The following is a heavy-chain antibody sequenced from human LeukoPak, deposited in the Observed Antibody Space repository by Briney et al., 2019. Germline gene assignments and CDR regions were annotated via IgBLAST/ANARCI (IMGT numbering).Heavy chain of an antibody. CDR2: INWNGSST. CDR1: GFTFDDYG. D-gene: IGHD3-10*01. V-gene: IGHV3-20*04. J-gene: IGHJ6*03. Sequence: GGSLRLSCAASGFTFDDYGMSWVRQAPGKGLEWVSGINWNGSSTGYADSVKGRFTISRDNAKNSLYLQMNSLRAEDTALYYCARIRFGDPYYYYMDVWGKGTTVTVSS. CDR3: ARIRFGDPYYYYMDV.